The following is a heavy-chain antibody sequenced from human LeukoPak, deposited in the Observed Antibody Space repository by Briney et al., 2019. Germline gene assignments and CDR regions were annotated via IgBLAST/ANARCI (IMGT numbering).Heavy chain of an antibody. J-gene: IGHJ3*02. Sequence: LSLTCAVYGGSFSGYYWSWIRQAPGKGLEWVSYISSSSSYTNYADSVKGRFTISRDNAKNSLYLQMNSLRAEDTAVYYCARVLVGDAFDIWGQGTMVTVSS. CDR2: ISSSSSYT. CDR1: GGSFSGYY. D-gene: IGHD2-15*01. V-gene: IGHV3-11*06. CDR3: ARVLVGDAFDI.